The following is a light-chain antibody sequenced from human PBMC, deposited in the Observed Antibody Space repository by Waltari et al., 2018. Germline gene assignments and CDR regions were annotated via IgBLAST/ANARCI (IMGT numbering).Light chain of an antibody. V-gene: IGLV1-40*01. Sequence: QSVLTQPPSVSGAPGQRVTIPCTGSSSNIGAGYAVHWYQQLPGTAPKLLIHGNSNRPSGVPDRFSGSKSGTSASLAITGLQAEDEADYYCQSYDSSLSGYVVFGGGTKLTVL. CDR2: GNS. CDR3: QSYDSSLSGYVV. J-gene: IGLJ2*01. CDR1: SSNIGAGYA.